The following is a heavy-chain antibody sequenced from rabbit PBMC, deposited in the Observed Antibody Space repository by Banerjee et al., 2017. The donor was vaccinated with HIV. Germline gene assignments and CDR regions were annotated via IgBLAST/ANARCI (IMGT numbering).Heavy chain of an antibody. V-gene: IGHV1S45*01. CDR2: IYTGSGST. CDR1: GIDFSSYYY. Sequence: QEQLEESGGDLVKPEGSLTLTCTASGIDFSSYYYLCWVRQAPGKGLEWIGCIYTGSGSTYYANWAKGRFTISKTSSTTVTLQMTSLTAADTATYFCARDAGYAGSNLWGPGTLVTVS. CDR3: ARDAGYAGSNL. J-gene: IGHJ4*01. D-gene: IGHD4-2*01.